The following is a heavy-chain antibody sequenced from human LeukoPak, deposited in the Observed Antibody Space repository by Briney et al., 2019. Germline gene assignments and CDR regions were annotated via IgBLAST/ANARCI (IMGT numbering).Heavy chain of an antibody. Sequence: PGGSRRLSCAASGFTFSSFEVNWVRQAPGKGLEWLSYISASGSGSTIYYADSVKGRFTISRDNAKNSLYLQMNSLRAEDTAVYYCAREDYYDSLGYFDLWGRGTLVTVSS. CDR2: ISASGSGSTI. J-gene: IGHJ2*01. CDR3: AREDYYDSLGYFDL. V-gene: IGHV3-48*03. D-gene: IGHD3-22*01. CDR1: GFTFSSFE.